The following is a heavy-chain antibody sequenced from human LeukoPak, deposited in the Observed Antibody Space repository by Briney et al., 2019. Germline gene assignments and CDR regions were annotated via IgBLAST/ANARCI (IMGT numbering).Heavy chain of an antibody. D-gene: IGHD3-10*01. CDR3: ARDNAMIRGIFDQ. CDR2: IYYSGKS. CDR1: GGSTRSYY. J-gene: IGHJ4*02. Sequence: AGTLALTCTVSGGSTRSYYWSWIRQPPGKGLEWIAQIYYSGKSSYKSSLKRRIALSVDTSKKQFSLTLNSVTTAEPAVYYCARDNAMIRGIFDQWGPGTLVLVYS. V-gene: IGHV4-59*01.